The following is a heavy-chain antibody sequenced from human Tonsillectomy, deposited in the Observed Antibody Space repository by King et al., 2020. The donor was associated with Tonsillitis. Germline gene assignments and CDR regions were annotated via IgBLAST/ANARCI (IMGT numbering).Heavy chain of an antibody. CDR2: IYSGGST. V-gene: IGHV3-66*01. J-gene: IGHJ4*02. Sequence: QLVQSGGGLVQPGGSLRLSCAASGFTVSSNYMSWVRQAPGKGLERVSVIYSGGSTYYADSVKGRFTISRDNSKNTLYLQMNSLRAEDTAVYYCARELWFGDYYFDYWGQGTLVTVSS. CDR1: GFTVSSNY. D-gene: IGHD3-10*01. CDR3: ARELWFGDYYFDY.